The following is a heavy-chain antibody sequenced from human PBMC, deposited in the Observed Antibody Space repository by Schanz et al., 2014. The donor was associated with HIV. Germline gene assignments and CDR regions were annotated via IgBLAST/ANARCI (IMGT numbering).Heavy chain of an antibody. CDR1: GFTITSYG. V-gene: IGHV3-72*01. Sequence: EVQLLESGGGLVQPGGSLRLSCAVSGFTITSYGMSWFRQAPGKGLEWVARSRVKSDSYATEYAASVTGRFTISRDDSKNSVYLQMNSLNIEDTAVYYCRGYRFYYGVDFWGQGTTVTVS. D-gene: IGHD5-18*01. CDR3: RGYRFYYGVDF. CDR2: SRVKSDSYAT. J-gene: IGHJ6*02.